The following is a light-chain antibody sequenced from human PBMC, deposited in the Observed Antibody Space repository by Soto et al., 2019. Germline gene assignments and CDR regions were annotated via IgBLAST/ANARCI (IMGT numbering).Light chain of an antibody. CDR2: EVT. CDR3: CSYAGSSTVWV. V-gene: IGLV2-11*01. J-gene: IGLJ3*02. CDR1: SSDVGSYDR. Sequence: QSALTQPRSVSGSPGQSVTISCTGTSSDVGSYDRVSRYQQPPDKAPKLIIYEVTKPPLGVPDRFSASKSGYTASLTISGLQAEDEADYDCCSYAGSSTVWVFGGGTKLTVL.